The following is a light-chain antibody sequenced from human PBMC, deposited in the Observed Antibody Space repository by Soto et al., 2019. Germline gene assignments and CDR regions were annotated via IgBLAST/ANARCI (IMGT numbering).Light chain of an antibody. J-gene: IGKJ1*01. CDR3: HQYGIFPAT. CDR2: GAF. Sequence: EIVLTQSPGTLSLSPGEGASLSCRASQSVTNNCLAWFQQTPGQAPRLLIYGAFSRASGIPDRFSGRGLGPSVTLHSGILAPEAFVMYYCHQYGIFPATFGHGTMV. CDR1: QSVTNNC. V-gene: IGKV3-20*01.